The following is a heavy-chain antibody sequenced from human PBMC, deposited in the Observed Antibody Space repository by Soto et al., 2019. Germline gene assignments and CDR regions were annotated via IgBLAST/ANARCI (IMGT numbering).Heavy chain of an antibody. CDR3: ARDLSITIFGVVITNYYYYYGMDV. V-gene: IGHV1-46*01. Sequence: ASVKVSCKASGYTFTSYYMHWVRQAPGQGLEWMGIINPSGGSTSYAQKFQGRVTMTRDTSTSTVYMELCSLRSEDTAVYYCARDLSITIFGVVITNYYYYYGMDVWGQGTTVTVSS. J-gene: IGHJ6*02. CDR2: INPSGGST. D-gene: IGHD3-3*01. CDR1: GYTFTSYY.